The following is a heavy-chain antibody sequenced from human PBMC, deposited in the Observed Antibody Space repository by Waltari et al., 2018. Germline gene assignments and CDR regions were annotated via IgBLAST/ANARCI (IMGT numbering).Heavy chain of an antibody. D-gene: IGHD1-7*01. J-gene: IGHJ3*01. CDR3: ARVGTSLQDAIDV. CDR2: IVHSGSN. Sequence: QLHLQVSGSGLVKPSQTQSLTCDVSGGSIICLRHSWTWVRQPPGKGRGWIGYIVHSGSNYYNPYLKSRVTISVDRSNNRFSLTLTSVTAADTAVYYCARVGTSLQDAIDVWGQGTMVTVS. V-gene: IGHV4-30-2*01. CDR1: GGSIICLRHS.